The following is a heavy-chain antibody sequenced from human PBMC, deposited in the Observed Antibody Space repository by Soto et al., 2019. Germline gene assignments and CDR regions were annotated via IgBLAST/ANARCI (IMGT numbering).Heavy chain of an antibody. Sequence: GGSLRLSCAASGFTFSSYAMSWVRQAPGKGLEWVSAISGSGGSTYYADSVKGRFTISRDNSKNTLYLQMNSLRAEDTAVYCCARNYDSSGYPYNWFDPWGQGTLVTVSS. CDR2: ISGSGGST. J-gene: IGHJ5*02. D-gene: IGHD3-22*01. CDR1: GFTFSSYA. V-gene: IGHV3-23*01. CDR3: ARNYDSSGYPYNWFDP.